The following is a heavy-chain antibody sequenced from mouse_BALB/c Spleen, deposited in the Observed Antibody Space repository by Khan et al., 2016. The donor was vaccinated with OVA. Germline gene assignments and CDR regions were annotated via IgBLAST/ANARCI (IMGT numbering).Heavy chain of an antibody. D-gene: IGHD1-1*01. Sequence: VQLKQSGPELVKPGASVKISCKASGYSFTGYFMNWVMQSHGKRLEWIGRINPYIGETFYNQKFKDKATLTVDESSSTAHMELRSLASEDSAVYYCARKNGSDFDYWGQGTTLTVSS. J-gene: IGHJ2*01. CDR3: ARKNGSDFDY. CDR2: INPYIGET. CDR1: GYSFTGYF. V-gene: IGHV1-20*02.